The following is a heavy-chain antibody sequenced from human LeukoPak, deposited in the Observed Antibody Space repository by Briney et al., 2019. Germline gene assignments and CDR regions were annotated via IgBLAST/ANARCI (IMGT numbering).Heavy chain of an antibody. J-gene: IGHJ4*02. CDR2: ISGPGGST. CDR1: GFTFSTYA. V-gene: IGHV3-23*01. Sequence: GASLRLPCAASGFTFSTYAMSWVRQAPGKGLQWVSHISGPGGSTYYADSVRGRFTISRDNSKNTLYLQMNSLRVEDTAVYYCARLSGRREGFDYWGQGTLVTVSS. CDR3: ARLSGRREGFDY. D-gene: IGHD1-26*01.